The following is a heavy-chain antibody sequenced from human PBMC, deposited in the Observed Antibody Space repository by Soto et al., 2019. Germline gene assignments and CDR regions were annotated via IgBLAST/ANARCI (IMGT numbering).Heavy chain of an antibody. CDR1: GFTFSSYA. Sequence: GGSLRLSCAASGFTFSSYAMSWVRQAPGKGLEWVSAISGSGGSTYYADSVKGRFTISRDNSKNTLYLQMNSLRAEDTAVYYCAKDDDYELIYYYYYGMDVWGQGTTVTVSS. CDR3: AKDDDYELIYYYYYGMDV. CDR2: ISGSGGST. V-gene: IGHV3-23*01. D-gene: IGHD4-17*01. J-gene: IGHJ6*02.